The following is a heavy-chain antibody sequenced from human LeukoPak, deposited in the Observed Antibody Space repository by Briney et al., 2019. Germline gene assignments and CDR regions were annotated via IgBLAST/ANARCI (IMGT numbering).Heavy chain of an antibody. J-gene: IGHJ4*02. CDR2: INPNNGGT. CDR1: GYTFTGYY. CDR3: ARDPYSNYFDY. Sequence: ASVKVSCKASGYTFTGYYMHWVRQAPGQGLEWMGWINPNNGGTNYAQKFQGRVTMTRDTSISTAYMELNRLRSDDTAVYYCARDPYSNYFDYWGQGTLVTLSS. D-gene: IGHD5-18*01. V-gene: IGHV1-2*02.